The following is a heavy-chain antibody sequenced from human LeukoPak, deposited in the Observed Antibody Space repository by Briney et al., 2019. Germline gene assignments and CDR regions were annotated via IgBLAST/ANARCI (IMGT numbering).Heavy chain of an antibody. CDR2: IKQDGSEK. Sequence: PGGSLILSCAASGYTFNNYWMNWVRQAPGKGLEWVVAIKQDGSEKYYVDSVKGRFTISRDNAKNSLYLQMNSLRAEDTAVYYCARGGSYSWFDSWGQGTPVTVSS. J-gene: IGHJ5*01. CDR1: GYTFNNYW. V-gene: IGHV3-7*01. CDR3: ARGGSYSWFDS.